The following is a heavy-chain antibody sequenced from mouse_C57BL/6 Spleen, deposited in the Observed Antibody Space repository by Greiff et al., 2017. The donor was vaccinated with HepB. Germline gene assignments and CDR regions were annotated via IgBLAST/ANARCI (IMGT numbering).Heavy chain of an antibody. V-gene: IGHV1-82*01. CDR3: AREGDYGSSLFAY. CDR2: IYPGDGDT. J-gene: IGHJ3*01. CDR1: GYAFSSSW. D-gene: IGHD1-1*01. Sequence: QVQLKQSGPELVKPGASVKISCKASGYAFSSSWMNWVKQRPGKGLEWIGRIYPGDGDTNYNGKFKGKATLTADKSSSTAYMQLSSLTSEDSAVYFCAREGDYGSSLFAYWGQGTLVTVSA.